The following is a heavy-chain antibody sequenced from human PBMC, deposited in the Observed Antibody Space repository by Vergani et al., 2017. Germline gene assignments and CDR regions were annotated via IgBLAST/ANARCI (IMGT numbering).Heavy chain of an antibody. D-gene: IGHD5-18*01. J-gene: IGHJ4*02. V-gene: IGHV4-59*12. CDR2: IYYSGST. CDR3: ARAVSYGYDFDY. CDR1: GGSISSYY. Sequence: QVQLQESGPGLVKPSETLSLTCTVSGGSISSYYWSWIRQPPGKGLEWIGYIYYSGSTYYNPSLKSRVTISVDTSKNQFSLKLSSVTAADTAVYYCARAVSYGYDFDYWGQGTLVTVSS.